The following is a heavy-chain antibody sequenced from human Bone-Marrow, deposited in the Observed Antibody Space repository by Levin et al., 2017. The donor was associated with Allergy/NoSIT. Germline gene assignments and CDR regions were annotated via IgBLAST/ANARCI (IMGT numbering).Heavy chain of an antibody. D-gene: IGHD3-16*01. CDR1: GDYFSSGNW. CDR3: VKPGLWAVDY. J-gene: IGHJ4*02. V-gene: IGHV4-4*02. Sequence: SETLSLTCAVSGDYFSSGNWWSWIRQPPGKGLEWIGETSGSGVTNYNPSLKSRVIITIDQSTSHFSLNLKSVTVADTAVYHCVKPGLWAVDYWGPGVLVTVSS. CDR2: TSGSGVT.